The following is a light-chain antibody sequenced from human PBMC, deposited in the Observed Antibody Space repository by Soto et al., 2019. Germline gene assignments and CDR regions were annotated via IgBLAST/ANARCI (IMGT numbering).Light chain of an antibody. CDR3: CSYAGSYTLGV. V-gene: IGLV2-11*01. CDR1: SSDVGGYNY. Sequence: QSALTQPRSGSGSPGQSVTISCTGTSSDVGGYNYVSWCQQHPGKAPKLMIYDVSKRPSGVPDRFSGSKSGNTASLTIFGLQAEDEADYYCCSYAGSYTLGVFGTGTKVTVL. J-gene: IGLJ1*01. CDR2: DVS.